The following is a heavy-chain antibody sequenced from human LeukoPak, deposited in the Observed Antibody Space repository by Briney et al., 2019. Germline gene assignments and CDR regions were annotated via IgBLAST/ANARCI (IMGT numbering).Heavy chain of an antibody. CDR1: GYTFTGYY. CDR2: MNPNSGNT. V-gene: IGHV1-8*02. J-gene: IGHJ4*02. D-gene: IGHD2-15*01. Sequence: ASVKVSCKASGYTFTGYYMHWVRQATGQGLEWMGWMNPNSGNTGYAQKFQGRVTMTRNTSISTAYMELSSLRSEDKAVYDCASYGSMWWYYVDYWGQGTLVTVSS. CDR3: ASYGSMWWYYVDY.